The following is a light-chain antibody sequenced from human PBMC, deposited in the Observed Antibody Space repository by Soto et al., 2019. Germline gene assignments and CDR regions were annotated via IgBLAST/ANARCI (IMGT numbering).Light chain of an antibody. CDR2: DAS. CDR1: QSISSY. J-gene: IGKJ3*01. CDR3: QQRSTWPFT. V-gene: IGKV3-11*01. Sequence: EIVLTQSPATLSLSPGERATLSCRASQSISSYLAWYQQKPDQAPRLLIYDASNRATGIPARFSGSGSGTDFTLTLSSLEPEDFAVYYCQQRSTWPFTFGPGTKVDIK.